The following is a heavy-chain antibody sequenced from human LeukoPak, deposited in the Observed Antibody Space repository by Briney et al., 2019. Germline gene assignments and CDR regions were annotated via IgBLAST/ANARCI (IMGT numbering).Heavy chain of an antibody. V-gene: IGHV5-51*01. CDR3: ATCYYDGSGYYYGAFDS. J-gene: IGHJ4*02. D-gene: IGHD3-22*01. CDR2: IYPGDSDT. Sequence: GESLKISCKDSGYSSTSHWIGWVRQLPGKGLEWMGIIYPGDSDTRYSPSFQGQVTISADKSINTAYLQWSRLKASDTATYYCATCYYDGSGYYYGAFDSWGQGIRVTVSS. CDR1: GYSSTSHW.